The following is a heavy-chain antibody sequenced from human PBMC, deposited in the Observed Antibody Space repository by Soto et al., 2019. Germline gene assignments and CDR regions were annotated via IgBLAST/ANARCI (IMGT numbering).Heavy chain of an antibody. Sequence: PSETLSLTCTVSGDSIRSGNHYWSWIRQPPGKGLEWIGYIYYSGSTYYSTSLKSRVTISVDTSKHQLSLKLNSVTAADKAVYYCARVDILTVYGCTDVWDPGPTVT. CDR1: GDSIRSGNHY. V-gene: IGHV4-30-4*01. D-gene: IGHD3-9*01. J-gene: IGHJ6*02. CDR2: IYYSGST. CDR3: ARVDILTVYGCTDV.